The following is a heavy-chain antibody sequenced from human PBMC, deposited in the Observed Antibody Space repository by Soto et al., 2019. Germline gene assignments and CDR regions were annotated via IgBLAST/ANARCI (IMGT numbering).Heavy chain of an antibody. V-gene: IGHV4-59*08. J-gene: IGHJ5*02. CDR3: ARLGGYYHSLDT. D-gene: IGHD3-22*01. Sequence: SETLSLTCTVSGGSINNYYWTWIRQPPGMGLEWIGYAYYTGTTSYNPSLKSRVTISIDGSKNQISLKLSSVTAGDTAFYYCARLGGYYHSLDTWGQGTLVTVSS. CDR2: AYYTGTT. CDR1: GGSINNYY.